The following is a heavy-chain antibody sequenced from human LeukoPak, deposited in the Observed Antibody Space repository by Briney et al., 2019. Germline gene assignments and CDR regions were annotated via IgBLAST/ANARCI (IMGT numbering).Heavy chain of an antibody. CDR3: ASWRGYRGYDYGFDY. CDR1: GYTFTGYY. J-gene: IGHJ4*02. Sequence: ASVKASCKASGYTFTGYYMHWVRQAPGQGLEWMGWINPNSGGTNYAQKFQGRVTMTRDTSISTAYMELSRLRSDDTAVYYCASWRGYRGYDYGFDYWGQGTLVTVSS. CDR2: INPNSGGT. D-gene: IGHD5-12*01. V-gene: IGHV1-2*02.